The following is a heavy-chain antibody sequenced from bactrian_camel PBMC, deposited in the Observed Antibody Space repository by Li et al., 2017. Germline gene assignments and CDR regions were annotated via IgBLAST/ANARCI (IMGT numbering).Heavy chain of an antibody. D-gene: IGHD1*01. CDR2: FKFGGEI. J-gene: IGHJ6*01. CDR1: GSTFGDYC. V-gene: IGHV3S55*01. Sequence: HVQLVESGGGSVQAGGSLRLSCVASGSTFGDYCMGWFRQTPGKEREGVAAFKFGGEIDYTDSVKGRFTLSVDNAANTVDLQMNSLKPEDTAVYYCAAGALGYIGASVPLTLAVAGARGPRSPSP. CDR3: AAGALGYIGASVPLTLAVA.